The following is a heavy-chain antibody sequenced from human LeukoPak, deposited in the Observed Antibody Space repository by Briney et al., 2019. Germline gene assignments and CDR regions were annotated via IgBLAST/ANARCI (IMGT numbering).Heavy chain of an antibody. CDR2: INPNSGGT. Sequence: GSAVKVSCKGSGYTFTRYYMHWVRQAPGRGREWVGWINPNSGGTNYAQKFQGRVTMTRDTSISTAYMELSRLRSDDTAVYYCARERSVVPAAPFDYWGQGTLVTVSS. CDR1: GYTFTRYY. J-gene: IGHJ4*02. CDR3: ARERSVVPAAPFDY. V-gene: IGHV1-2*02. D-gene: IGHD2-2*01.